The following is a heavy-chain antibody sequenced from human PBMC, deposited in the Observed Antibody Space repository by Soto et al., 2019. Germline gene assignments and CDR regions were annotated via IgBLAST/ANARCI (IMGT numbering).Heavy chain of an antibody. V-gene: IGHV3-30*18. CDR3: AKDTYFYDTSGYYIFDY. Sequence: PGGSLRLSCAASGFAFSSYGIHWVRQAPGKGLEWVAGISYDGSNEHYTDSVKGRFTISRDNSKNTLYLQMNSLRAEDTAVYYFAKDTYFYDTSGYYIFDYWGQGTLVTVSS. J-gene: IGHJ4*02. CDR2: ISYDGSNE. D-gene: IGHD3-22*01. CDR1: GFAFSSYG.